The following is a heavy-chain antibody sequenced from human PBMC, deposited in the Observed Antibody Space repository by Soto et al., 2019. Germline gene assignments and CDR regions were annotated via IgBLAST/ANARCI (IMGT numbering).Heavy chain of an antibody. V-gene: IGHV1-18*01. CDR2: ISGNNGNT. J-gene: IGHJ4*02. Sequence: QVRLVQSGGEVKKPGASVKVSCEGSGDTFTNYGISWVRQAPGQGLEWMGWISGNNGNTNYAQKFQGRVTMTADTSTSTAYMELRSLISDDTAVYYCAREYCSSVSCYAVDYWGQGTLVTVSS. D-gene: IGHD2-2*01. CDR1: GDTFTNYG. CDR3: AREYCSSVSCYAVDY.